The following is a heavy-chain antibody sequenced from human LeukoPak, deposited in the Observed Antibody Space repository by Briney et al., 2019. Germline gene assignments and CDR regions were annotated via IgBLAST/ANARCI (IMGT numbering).Heavy chain of an antibody. CDR1: GYTFTTYF. CDR2: IKPLGGDT. V-gene: IGHV1-46*03. CDR3: AIGPNYSYGLLDY. J-gene: IGHJ4*02. D-gene: IGHD5-18*01. Sequence: ASVRVSCKAFGYTFTTYFIHWVRQAPGQGLEWMGMIKPLGGDTTYAQKFQGRVTMTRDTSTSTVHMELRSLISEDTAVYFCAIGPNYSYGLLDYWGQGTQVTVTS.